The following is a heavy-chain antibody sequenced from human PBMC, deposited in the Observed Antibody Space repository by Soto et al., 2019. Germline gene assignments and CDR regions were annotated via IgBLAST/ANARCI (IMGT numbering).Heavy chain of an antibody. D-gene: IGHD3-9*01. J-gene: IGHJ6*02. CDR1: GGSISSYY. CDR3: ARTILYYDILTGRGTLVGDYGMDV. Sequence: SETLSLTGTVSGGSISSYYWSWIRQPPGKGLEWIGYIYYSGSTNYNPSLKSRVTISVDTSKNQFSLKLSSVTAADTAVYYCARTILYYDILTGRGTLVGDYGMDVWGQGTTVTVSS. CDR2: IYYSGST. V-gene: IGHV4-59*01.